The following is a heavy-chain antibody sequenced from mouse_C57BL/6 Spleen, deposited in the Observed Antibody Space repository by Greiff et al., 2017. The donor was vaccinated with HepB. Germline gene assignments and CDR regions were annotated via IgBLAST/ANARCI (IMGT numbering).Heavy chain of an antibody. CDR3: ASQGRGYYDYEGDY. V-gene: IGHV5-6*01. J-gene: IGHJ4*01. Sequence: EVQVVESGGDLVKPGGSLKLSCAASGFTFSSYGMSWVRQTPDKRLEWVATISSGGSYTYYPDSVKGRFTISRDNAKNTLYLQMSSLKSEDTAMYYCASQGRGYYDYEGDYWGQGTSVTVSS. CDR2: ISSGGSYT. CDR1: GFTFSSYG. D-gene: IGHD2-4*01.